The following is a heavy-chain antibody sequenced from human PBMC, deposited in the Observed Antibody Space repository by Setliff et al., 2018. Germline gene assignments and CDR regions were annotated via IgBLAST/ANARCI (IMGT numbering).Heavy chain of an antibody. CDR3: ARAGLWFGELLWKYYYYGMDV. CDR1: GNSISSGSYY. D-gene: IGHD3-10*01. V-gene: IGHV4-61*09. Sequence: PSETLSLTCTVSGNSISSGSYYWTWIRQPAGKGLEWIGHFHTGGSTNYNRSLRSRVSISVDTSKNQFSLKLSSVTAADTATYYCARAGLWFGELLWKYYYYGMDVWGQGTTVTVSS. CDR2: FHTGGST. J-gene: IGHJ6*02.